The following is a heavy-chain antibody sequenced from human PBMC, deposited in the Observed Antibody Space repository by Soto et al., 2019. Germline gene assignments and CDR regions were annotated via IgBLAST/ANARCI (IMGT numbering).Heavy chain of an antibody. J-gene: IGHJ5*02. CDR3: AREGDYYGSGNLGYNWFDP. CDR1: GGSISSGGYY. Sequence: SETLSLTCTVSGGSISSGGYYWSWIRQHPGKGLEWIGYIYYSGSTYYNPSLKSRVTISVDTSKNQFSLKLSSVTAADTAVYYCAREGDYYGSGNLGYNWFDPWGQGTLVNVS. CDR2: IYYSGST. D-gene: IGHD3-10*01. V-gene: IGHV4-31*03.